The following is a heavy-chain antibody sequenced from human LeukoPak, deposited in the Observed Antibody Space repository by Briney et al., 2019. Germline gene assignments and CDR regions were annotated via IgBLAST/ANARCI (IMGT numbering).Heavy chain of an antibody. J-gene: IGHJ3*02. V-gene: IGHV4-38-2*01. CDR3: ASSSLVVVVTYGFDI. CDR2: IYHSGTT. CDR1: GYSITSGYY. Sequence: PSEALSLTCGVSGYSITSGYYWGWIRQPPGRGPEWIGSIYHSGTTYYNPSLKSRVTVSVDTSKNQFSLKLKSVTAADTALYYCASSSLVVVVTYGFDIWGRGTAVTVSS. D-gene: IGHD2-21*01.